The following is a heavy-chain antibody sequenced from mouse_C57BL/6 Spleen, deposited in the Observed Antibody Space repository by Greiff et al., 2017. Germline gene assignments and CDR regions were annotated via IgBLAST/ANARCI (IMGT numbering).Heavy chain of an antibody. CDR3: ATQEEDSNRFAY. V-gene: IGHV1-22*01. J-gene: IGHJ3*01. D-gene: IGHD2-5*01. CDR2: INPNNGGT. CDR1: GYTFTDYN. Sequence: VQLQQSGPELVKPGASVKMSCKASGYTFTDYNMHWVKQSHGKSLEWIGYINPNNGGTSYNQKFKGKATFTVNKSSSTAYMELRSLTSEDSAVYYGATQEEDSNRFAYWGQGTLVTVSA.